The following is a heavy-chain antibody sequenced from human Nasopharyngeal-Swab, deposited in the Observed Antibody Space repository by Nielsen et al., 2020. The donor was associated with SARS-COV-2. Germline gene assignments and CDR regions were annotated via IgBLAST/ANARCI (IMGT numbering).Heavy chain of an antibody. CDR3: ARDNGYCSGDACYLGGWLDP. J-gene: IGHJ5*02. CDR2: MSNDGNYK. CDR1: GFTFGSYG. Sequence: GGSLRLSCAGSGFTFGSYGMNWVRQAPGKGLEWVAVMSNDGNYKFYADSVKGRFTISRDNSKNTLYLQMNSLRAEDTAVYYCARDNGYCSGDACYLGGWLDPWGQGTLVTVSS. D-gene: IGHD2-15*01. V-gene: IGHV3-30*03.